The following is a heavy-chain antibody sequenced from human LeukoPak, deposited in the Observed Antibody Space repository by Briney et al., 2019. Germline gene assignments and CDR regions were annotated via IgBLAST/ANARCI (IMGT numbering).Heavy chain of an antibody. J-gene: IGHJ4*02. CDR3: ARFIAETMVRGDLIDY. Sequence: KPSETLSLTCTVSGGSISSSTYYWGWIRQPPGKGLEWIGYIYYSGSTYYNPSLKSRVTISVDTSKNQFSLKLSSVTAADTAVYYCARFIAETMVRGDLIDYWGQGTLVTVSS. CDR1: GGSISSSTYY. V-gene: IGHV4-30-4*08. CDR2: IYYSGST. D-gene: IGHD3-10*01.